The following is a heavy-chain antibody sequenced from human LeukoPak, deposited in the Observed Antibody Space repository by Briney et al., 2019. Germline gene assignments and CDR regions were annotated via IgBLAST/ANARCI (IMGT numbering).Heavy chain of an antibody. CDR2: IKQDGSEK. V-gene: IGHV3-7*01. CDR3: ASAREWQVQNAPFDY. CDR1: GFSFNSYW. J-gene: IGHJ4*02. Sequence: PGGSLRLSCAASGFSFNSYWMSWVRQAPGKGLEWVANIKQDGSEKYYVDSVRGRFTISRDNAKNSLYLQMNGLRAEDTAIYYCASAREWQVQNAPFDYWGQGTLVTVSS. D-gene: IGHD6-19*01.